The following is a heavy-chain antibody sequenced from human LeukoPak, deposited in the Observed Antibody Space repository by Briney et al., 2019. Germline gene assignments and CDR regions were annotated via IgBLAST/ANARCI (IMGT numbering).Heavy chain of an antibody. CDR2: ISAYNGNT. V-gene: IGHV1-18*01. J-gene: IGHJ4*02. D-gene: IGHD6-19*01. CDR1: GYTLTELS. Sequence: ASVKVSCKVSGYTLTELSMHWVRQAPGQGLEWMGWISAYNGNTNYAQKLQGRVTMTTDTSTSTAYMELRSLRSDDTAVYYCAREASSGWYFDYWGQGTLVTVSS. CDR3: AREASSGWYFDY.